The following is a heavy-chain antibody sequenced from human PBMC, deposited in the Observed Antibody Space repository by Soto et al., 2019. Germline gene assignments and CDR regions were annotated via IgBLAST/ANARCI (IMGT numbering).Heavy chain of an antibody. D-gene: IGHD2-15*01. CDR1: GFTFNNAW. CDR2: IKSKTDGGTT. J-gene: IGHJ4*02. V-gene: IGHV3-15*01. Sequence: EVQLVESGGGLVKPGESLRLSCAASGFTFNNAWMSWVRQAPGKGLEWVGRIKSKTDGGTTDYAAPVKGRFAISRDDSKNTVYLQMNNLKTEDAAVYYCAAYCSXGSCYGGSYLFDYWGQGTLVTVSS. CDR3: AAYCSXGSCYGGSYLFDY.